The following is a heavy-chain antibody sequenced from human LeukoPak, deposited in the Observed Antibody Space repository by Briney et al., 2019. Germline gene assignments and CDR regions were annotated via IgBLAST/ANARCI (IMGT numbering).Heavy chain of an antibody. D-gene: IGHD1-26*01. V-gene: IGHV1-18*01. Sequence: ASVKVPCKASGYTFTSYGISWVRQAPGQGLEWMGWISAYNGNTNYAQKLQGRVTMTTDTSTSTAYMELRGLRSDDTAVYYCARDSWELRVGDYWGQGTLVTVSS. J-gene: IGHJ4*02. CDR3: ARDSWELRVGDY. CDR1: GYTFTSYG. CDR2: ISAYNGNT.